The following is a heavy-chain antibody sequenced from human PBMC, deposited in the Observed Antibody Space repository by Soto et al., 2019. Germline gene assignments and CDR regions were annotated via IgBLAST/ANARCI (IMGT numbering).Heavy chain of an antibody. D-gene: IGHD3-10*01. Sequence: QLPLQESGPGLVKPSETLSLTCTVSGGSISSSSYYWGWIRQPQGKGLEWFGSIYYSGSTYYNPSLNSRLTISVDTSKNQFSLKLSSVTAADTAVYYCARQRTMVRGVIGDFDYWGQGTLVTVSS. CDR1: GGSISSSSYY. CDR2: IYYSGST. CDR3: ARQRTMVRGVIGDFDY. J-gene: IGHJ4*02. V-gene: IGHV4-39*01.